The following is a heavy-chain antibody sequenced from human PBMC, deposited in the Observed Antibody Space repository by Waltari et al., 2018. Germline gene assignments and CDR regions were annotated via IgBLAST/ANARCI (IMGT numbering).Heavy chain of an antibody. D-gene: IGHD3-22*01. CDR3: ARDNSSWPFFDF. CDR1: GFTFRNYA. V-gene: IGHV3-23*01. Sequence: EVDLLESGGGLEQPGGSLRLSCEVSGFTFRNYAIYWVRQAPGKGLEWVSCISGSGARTYYADSVKGRFTISRDNSKNTVHLQMNSLRVDDTAVYYCARDNSSWPFFDFWGQGTLVTVSS. CDR2: ISGSGART. J-gene: IGHJ4*02.